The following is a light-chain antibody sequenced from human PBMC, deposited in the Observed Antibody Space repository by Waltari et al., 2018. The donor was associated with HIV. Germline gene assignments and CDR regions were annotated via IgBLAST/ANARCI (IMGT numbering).Light chain of an antibody. Sequence: QSVLTQPPPASGTPGQRVTIPCSGSRSNIGRNTVNCYQQLPGTAPKLLIYSNNQRPSGVPDRLSGSKSGTSASLAISGLQSEDEANYYCAAWDDSLIGPVFGGGTKLTVL. CDR2: SNN. V-gene: IGLV1-44*01. J-gene: IGLJ3*02. CDR1: RSNIGRNT. CDR3: AAWDDSLIGPV.